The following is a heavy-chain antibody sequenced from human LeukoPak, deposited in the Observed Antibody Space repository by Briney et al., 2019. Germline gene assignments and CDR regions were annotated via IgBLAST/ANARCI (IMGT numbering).Heavy chain of an antibody. V-gene: IGHV3-30*19. J-gene: IGHJ4*02. D-gene: IGHD2-15*01. CDR2: ISYDGSDK. Sequence: GGSLRLSCAASGFTFSSYGMHWVRQAPGKGLEWVAVISYDGSDKYYADSVKGRFTISRDNSKNTLYLQMNSLRAEDTAVYYCARGYCSGGSCPPRYYFDYWGQGTLVTVSS. CDR1: GFTFSSYG. CDR3: ARGYCSGGSCPPRYYFDY.